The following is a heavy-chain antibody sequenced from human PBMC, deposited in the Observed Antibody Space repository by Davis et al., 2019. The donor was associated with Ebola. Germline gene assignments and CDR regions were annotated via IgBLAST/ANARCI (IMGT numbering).Heavy chain of an antibody. CDR2: ISGSGGST. CDR3: AKDGWNYGLCNWFDP. V-gene: IGHV3-23*01. D-gene: IGHD1-7*01. J-gene: IGHJ5*02. CDR1: GFTFSSYA. Sequence: GESLKISCAASGFTFSSYAMSWVRQAPGKGLEWVSAISGSGGSTYYADSVKGRFTISRDNSKNTLYLQMNSLRAEDTAVYYCAKDGWNYGLCNWFDPWGQGTLVTVSS.